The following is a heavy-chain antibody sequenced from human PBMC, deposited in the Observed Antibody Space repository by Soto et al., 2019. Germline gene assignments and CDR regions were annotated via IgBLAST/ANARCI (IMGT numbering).Heavy chain of an antibody. J-gene: IGHJ3*02. V-gene: IGHV3-30*04. D-gene: IGHD2-15*01. CDR2: ISYDGSNK. CDR3: ARRGTDGGTSGAFDI. CDR1: GLTFSSYA. Sequence: GGSLRLSCAASGLTFSSYAMHWVRQAPGKGLEWVAVISYDGSNKYYADSVKGGFTISRDNSKHTMYLKMNSLRAEDTAVYYCARRGTDGGTSGAFDIWGQGTMVTVSS.